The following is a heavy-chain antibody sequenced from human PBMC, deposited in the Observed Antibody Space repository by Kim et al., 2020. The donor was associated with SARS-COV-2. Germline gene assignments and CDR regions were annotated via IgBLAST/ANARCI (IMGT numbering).Heavy chain of an antibody. V-gene: IGHV6-1*01. D-gene: IGHD1-26*01. CDR3: AREEGEGATDDAFDI. Sequence: VSVKSRITINPHTSKNQFSLQLNSVTPEDTAVYYCAREEGEGATDDAFDIWGQGTMVTVSS. J-gene: IGHJ3*02.